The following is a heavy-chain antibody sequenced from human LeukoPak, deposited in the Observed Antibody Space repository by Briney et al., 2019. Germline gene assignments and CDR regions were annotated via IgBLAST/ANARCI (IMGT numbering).Heavy chain of an antibody. CDR3: ARSWYGMDV. Sequence: GDSVKVSCKASGYPFTASYMQWARQAPGQGLEWMGRINPSNGDTDFQQKFQGRVTMTRDTSITTVYMELSRLTSDDTAVYYCARSWYGMDVWGQGTTVTVSS. CDR2: INPSNGDT. J-gene: IGHJ6*02. V-gene: IGHV1-2*06. CDR1: GYPFTASY.